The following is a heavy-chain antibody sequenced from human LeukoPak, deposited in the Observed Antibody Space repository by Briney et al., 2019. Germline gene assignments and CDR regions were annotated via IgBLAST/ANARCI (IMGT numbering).Heavy chain of an antibody. Sequence: ASVKVSCKASGYTFTNYAMHWVRQAPGQRLEWMGWINPNSGGTNYAQKFQGRVTMTRDTSISTAYMELSRLRSDDTAVYYCAREGYSSSSKDYWGQGTLVTVSS. D-gene: IGHD6-6*01. V-gene: IGHV1-2*02. J-gene: IGHJ4*02. CDR1: GYTFTNYA. CDR2: INPNSGGT. CDR3: AREGYSSSSKDY.